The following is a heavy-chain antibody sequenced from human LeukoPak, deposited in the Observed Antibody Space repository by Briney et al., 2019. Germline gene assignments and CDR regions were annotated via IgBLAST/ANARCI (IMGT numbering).Heavy chain of an antibody. CDR2: ISGSGGDT. V-gene: IGHV3-23*01. Sequence: PGGSLRLSSAASGFTFSSYTMNWVHQAPGKGLEWVSISGSGGDTYYADSVKGRFTISRDNSKNTLYLQMNSLRAEDTAVYYCAKARGATYGTYYFDYWGQGTLVTVSS. CDR1: GFTFSSYT. D-gene: IGHD4/OR15-4a*01. CDR3: AKARGATYGTYYFDY. J-gene: IGHJ4*02.